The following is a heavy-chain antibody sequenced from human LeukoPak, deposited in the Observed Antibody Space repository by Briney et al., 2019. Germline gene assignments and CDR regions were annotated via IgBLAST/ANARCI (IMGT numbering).Heavy chain of an antibody. Sequence: PGGSLRLSCAASGFTFSSYSMNWVRQPPGKGLEWIGYIYYSGSTHYNPSLKSRVTISVDTSQNQFSLNLTSVTTADTAVYYCARHVNSVGYSLDYWGQGTLVTVSS. CDR2: IYYSGST. CDR1: GFTFSSYS. D-gene: IGHD2-8*01. J-gene: IGHJ4*02. V-gene: IGHV4-59*08. CDR3: ARHVNSVGYSLDY.